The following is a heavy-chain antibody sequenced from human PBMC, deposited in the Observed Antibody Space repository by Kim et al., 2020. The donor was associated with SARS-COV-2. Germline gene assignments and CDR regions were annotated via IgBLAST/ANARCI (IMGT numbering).Heavy chain of an antibody. CDR3: AHSPSYNWFDA. Sequence: SGPTLVNPTQTLTLTCTFSGFSLNTYGVSVGWIRRAPGKALEWLAVIYWDNDNRLSPSLETRLTISKDTSKNQVVLTMTNMDPADTATYFCAHSPSYNWFDAWGQGTLVTVPS. CDR2: IYWDNDN. CDR1: GFSLNTYGVS. V-gene: IGHV2-5*02. J-gene: IGHJ5*02.